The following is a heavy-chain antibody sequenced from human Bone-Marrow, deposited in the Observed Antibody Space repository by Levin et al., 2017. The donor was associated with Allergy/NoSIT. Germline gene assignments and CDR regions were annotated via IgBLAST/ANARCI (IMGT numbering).Heavy chain of an antibody. V-gene: IGHV3-23*01. J-gene: IGHJ4*02. CDR2: ISGSGSRT. Sequence: GASVKVSCAASGFTFSNYAMSWVRQAPGKGLEWVSAISGSGSRTYYADSVEGRFTISRDNSENTLYLQMNSLRADDTALYYCASPTMLKDYWGQGTLVTVSS. D-gene: IGHD2-8*01. CDR1: GFTFSNYA. CDR3: ASPTMLKDY.